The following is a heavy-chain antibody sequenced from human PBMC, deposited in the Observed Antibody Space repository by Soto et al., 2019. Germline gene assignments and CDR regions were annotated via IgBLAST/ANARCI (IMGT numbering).Heavy chain of an antibody. CDR2: IYYSGST. CDR3: ARDRHNNFFDP. CDR1: GASMSSGGYY. J-gene: IGHJ5*02. V-gene: IGHV4-31*03. D-gene: IGHD6-6*01. Sequence: SEALSLTCTVSGASMSSGGYYWTWIRQSPGKGLEWIGYIYYSGSTYYNPSLESRVAISLDTSRSQFSLTLHSVTAADTAIYYCARDRHNNFFDPWGQGTLVTVSS.